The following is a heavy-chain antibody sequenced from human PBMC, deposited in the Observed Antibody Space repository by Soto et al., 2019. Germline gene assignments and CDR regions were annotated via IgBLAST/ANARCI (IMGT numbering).Heavy chain of an antibody. CDR2: IYPGDSDT. J-gene: IGHJ6*02. CDR1: GYSFTSYW. D-gene: IGHD6-13*01. V-gene: IGHV5-51*01. Sequence: GESLKISCKGSGYSFTSYWIGWVRQMPGKGLEWMGTIYPGDSDTRYSPSFQGQVTISADKSISTAYLQWSSLKASDTAMYYCATSSTAQYSSSWYRTDYYYGMDVWGQGTMVTVSS. CDR3: ATSSTAQYSSSWYRTDYYYGMDV.